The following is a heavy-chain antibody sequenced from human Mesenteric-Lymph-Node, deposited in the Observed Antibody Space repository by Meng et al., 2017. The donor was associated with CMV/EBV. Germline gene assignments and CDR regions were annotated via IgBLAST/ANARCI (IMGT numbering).Heavy chain of an antibody. V-gene: IGHV4-61*01. J-gene: IGHJ5*02. CDR3: SGQRNHDFWSGYGWFNP. CDR1: GASVSSSSHY. Sequence: SETLSLTCSVSGASVSSSSHYWSWIRQPPGKGLEWIGYIYYRGSTNYNPSLKRRVTISIDTSKNQFSLKLSSVSAADTAVYYCSGQRNHDFWSGYGWFNPWSQGTLVTVSS. D-gene: IGHD3-3*01. CDR2: IYYRGST.